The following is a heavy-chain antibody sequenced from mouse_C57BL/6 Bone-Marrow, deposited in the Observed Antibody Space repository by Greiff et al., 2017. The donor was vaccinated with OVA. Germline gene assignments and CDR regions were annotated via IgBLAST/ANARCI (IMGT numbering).Heavy chain of an antibody. CDR2: ISYSGST. V-gene: IGHV3-1*01. Sequence: EVQLVESGPGMVKPSQSLSLTCTVTGYSITSGYDWHWIRHFPGNKLEWMGYISYSGSTNYNPSLKSRISITHDTSKNHFFLKLNSVTTEDTATYYCARGGYDVDFDYWGQGTTLTVSS. CDR1: GYSITSGYD. D-gene: IGHD2-2*01. J-gene: IGHJ2*01. CDR3: ARGGYDVDFDY.